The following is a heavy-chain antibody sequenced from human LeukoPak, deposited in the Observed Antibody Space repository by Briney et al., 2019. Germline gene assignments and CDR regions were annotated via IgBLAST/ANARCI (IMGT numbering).Heavy chain of an antibody. V-gene: IGHV4-34*01. CDR1: GGSFSGYY. D-gene: IGHD3-16*01. CDR2: INHSGST. CDR3: ARRLMGALY. Sequence: PSETLSLTCAVYGGSFSGYYWSWIRQPPGKGLEWIGEINHSGSTNYNPSLKSRVTISVDASKNQFSLKLSSVTAADTAVYYCARRLMGALYWGQGTLVTVSS. J-gene: IGHJ4*02.